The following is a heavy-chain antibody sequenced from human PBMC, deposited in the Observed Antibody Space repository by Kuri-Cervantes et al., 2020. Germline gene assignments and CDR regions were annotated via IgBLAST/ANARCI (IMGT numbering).Heavy chain of an antibody. CDR3: ARAGRDGYSYDAFDI. D-gene: IGHD5-24*01. CDR1: GGSISSGSYY. V-gene: IGHV4-61*02. CDR2: IYTSGST. Sequence: SETLSLTCTVSGGSISSGSYYWSWIRQPAGKGLEWIGRIYTSGSTNYNPSLKSRVTISVDTSKNQFSLKLSSVTAADTAVYYCARAGRDGYSYDAFDIWGQGTMVTRLL. J-gene: IGHJ3*02.